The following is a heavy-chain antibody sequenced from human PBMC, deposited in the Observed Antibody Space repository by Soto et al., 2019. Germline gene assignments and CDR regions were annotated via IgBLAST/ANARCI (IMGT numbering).Heavy chain of an antibody. CDR1: GGSISSYY. Sequence: QVQLQESGPGLVKPSATLSLTCTVSGGSISSYYWTWVRQSPGKGLEWIGYVFSSGSTNYNPSLEGRVTISLDPAKNQFSLKVLSVTAADTAVYYCARRGKKSFYYYMDVWGKGTTVTVSS. CDR2: VFSSGST. CDR3: ARRGKKSFYYYMDV. J-gene: IGHJ6*03. V-gene: IGHV4-59*08.